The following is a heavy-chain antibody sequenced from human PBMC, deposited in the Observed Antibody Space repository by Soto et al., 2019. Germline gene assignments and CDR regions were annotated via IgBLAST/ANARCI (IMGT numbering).Heavy chain of an antibody. CDR3: ATTLTYWNVMDV. CDR2: ISNNGITT. J-gene: IGHJ6*02. D-gene: IGHD4-17*01. V-gene: IGHV3-48*01. Sequence: GGSLGLSCAASGFTFSRFQMNWVRQAPGKGLEWVSYISNNGITTYYADSVKGRFTISRDNAKNSLYLQMNSLRAEDTAVYYCATTLTYWNVMDVWGPGPTVTVS. CDR1: GFTFSRFQ.